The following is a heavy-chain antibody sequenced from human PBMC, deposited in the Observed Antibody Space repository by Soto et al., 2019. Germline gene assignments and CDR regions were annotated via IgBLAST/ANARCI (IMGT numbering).Heavy chain of an antibody. D-gene: IGHD3-9*01. Sequence: SETLSLTCTVSSGSVSSGTYYWSWIRQPPGKGLEWIGYIHYSGRTNYNPSLKSRVTISADTSKNQFSLKLSSVTAADTAVYYCARGEYSDTLNGPRDGMDVWGQGTTVTVSS. CDR2: IHYSGRT. CDR3: ARGEYSDTLNGPRDGMDV. J-gene: IGHJ6*02. V-gene: IGHV4-61*01. CDR1: SGSVSSGTYY.